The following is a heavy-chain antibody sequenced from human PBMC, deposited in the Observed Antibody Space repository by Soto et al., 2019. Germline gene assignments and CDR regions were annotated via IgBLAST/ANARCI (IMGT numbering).Heavy chain of an antibody. CDR3: AREAGYCSSTSCYNSIDY. CDR2: IYYSGST. V-gene: IGHV4-59*01. J-gene: IGHJ4*02. CDR1: GGSIGSYY. Sequence: PSETLSLTCTVSGGSIGSYYWSWIRQPPGKGLEWIGYIYYSGSTNYNPSLKSRVTISVDTSKNQFSLKLSSVTAADTAVYYCAREAGYCSSTSCYNSIDYWGQGTLVTVSS. D-gene: IGHD2-2*01.